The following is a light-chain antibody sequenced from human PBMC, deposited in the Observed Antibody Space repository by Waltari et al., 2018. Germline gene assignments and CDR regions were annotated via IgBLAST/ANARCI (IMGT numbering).Light chain of an antibody. V-gene: IGLV2-14*03. CDR2: DVT. Sequence: QSALTQPASVSGSPGQSITISCTGTRSDIGAYNDVPWYQQHPGKAPKLMIYDVTYRPSGVSNRFSGSKSGNTASLTISGLQAEDEADYYCSSYTSSTTWVFGGGSKLTVL. J-gene: IGLJ3*02. CDR3: SSYTSSTTWV. CDR1: RSDIGAYND.